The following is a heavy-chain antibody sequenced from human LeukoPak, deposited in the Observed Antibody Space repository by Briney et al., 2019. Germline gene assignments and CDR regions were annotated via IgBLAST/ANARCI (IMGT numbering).Heavy chain of an antibody. Sequence: SQTLSLTCTVSGGSISGASYYWSWIRQPAGKGLEWIGRIYTSGSTNYNPSLKSRVTMSLDASRNQFSLRLTSVTAADTAVYFCARDEGVLRFLEYWGQGIQVTVSS. CDR2: IYTSGST. CDR3: ARDEGVLRFLEY. D-gene: IGHD3-3*01. V-gene: IGHV4-61*02. CDR1: GGSISGASYY. J-gene: IGHJ4*02.